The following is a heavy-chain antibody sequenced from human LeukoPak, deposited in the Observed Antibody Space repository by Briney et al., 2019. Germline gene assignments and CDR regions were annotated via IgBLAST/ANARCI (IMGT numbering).Heavy chain of an antibody. Sequence: GGSLRLSCVASGFTFSSYWMSWVRQAPGKGLECVADIKQDGSEKYYVDSVKGRFTISRDNAKNSLYLQMNSLRVEDTAVYYCARGKSGSYGTKGYWGQGTLVSVSS. CDR2: IKQDGSEK. V-gene: IGHV3-7*01. CDR1: GFTFSSYW. CDR3: ARGKSGSYGTKGY. D-gene: IGHD1-26*01. J-gene: IGHJ4*02.